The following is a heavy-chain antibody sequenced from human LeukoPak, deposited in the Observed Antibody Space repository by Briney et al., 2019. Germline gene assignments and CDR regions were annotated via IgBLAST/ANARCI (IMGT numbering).Heavy chain of an antibody. CDR3: ARVDAALDY. J-gene: IGHJ4*02. CDR2: ISPDSTQI. Sequence: GGSLRLSCAASGFTFSGYTMNWVRQAPGKGLEWVSYISPDSTQIYYADSVKGRFTISRDNAKNSLYLQMNSLRAEDTAVYYCARVDAALDYWGQGTLVTVSS. D-gene: IGHD6-6*01. CDR1: GFTFSGYT. V-gene: IGHV3-21*05.